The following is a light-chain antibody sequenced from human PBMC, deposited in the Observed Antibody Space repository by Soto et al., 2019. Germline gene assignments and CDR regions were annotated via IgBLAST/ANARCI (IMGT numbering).Light chain of an antibody. V-gene: IGKV3-11*01. CDR3: QQRSKFLWT. CDR1: QSVSNY. CDR2: DTS. Sequence: EIVLTQSPATLSLSPGERATLSRRASQSVSNYLAWYQQKPGQAPRLLMYDTSNRAPGIPARFSGSGSGTDFTLTISSLEPEDFAVYFCQQRSKFLWTFGQGTKVEI. J-gene: IGKJ1*01.